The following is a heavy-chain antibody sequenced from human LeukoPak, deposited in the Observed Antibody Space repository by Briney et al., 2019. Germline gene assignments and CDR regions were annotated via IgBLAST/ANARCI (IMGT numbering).Heavy chain of an antibody. D-gene: IGHD3-16*02. CDR1: GGSFSGYY. J-gene: IGHJ6*03. Sequence: KSSETLSLTCAVYGGSFSGYYWSWIRQPPGKGLEWIGEINHSGSTNYSPSLKSRVTTSVDTSKNQFSLKLSSVTAADTAVYYCARVGMITFGGVIAYYYYYYMDVWGKGTTVTVSS. V-gene: IGHV4-34*01. CDR2: INHSGST. CDR3: ARVGMITFGGVIAYYYYYYMDV.